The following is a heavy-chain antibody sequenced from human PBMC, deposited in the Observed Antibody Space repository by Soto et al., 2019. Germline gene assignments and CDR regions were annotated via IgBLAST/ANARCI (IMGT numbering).Heavy chain of an antibody. CDR2: ISAYNGNT. Sequence: GASVKVSCKASGYTFTSYGISWVRQAPGQGLEWMGWISAYNGNTNYAQKLQGRVTMTTDTSTSTAYMELRSLRSDDTAVYYCARHKNGYGILTGYDAIDYWGQGTLVTVSS. D-gene: IGHD3-9*01. CDR3: ARHKNGYGILTGYDAIDY. J-gene: IGHJ4*02. CDR1: GYTFTSYG. V-gene: IGHV1-18*01.